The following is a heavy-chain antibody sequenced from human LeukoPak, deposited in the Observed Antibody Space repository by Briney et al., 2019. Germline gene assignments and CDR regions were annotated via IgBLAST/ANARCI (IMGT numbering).Heavy chain of an antibody. CDR3: ATDKGDYYDNSNSPYAAFDI. CDR2: IRPHGGGT. D-gene: IGHD3-22*01. CDR1: GFTSIAHC. J-gene: IGHJ3*02. V-gene: IGHV1-2*02. Sequence: GASVKVSCKASGFTSIAHCIHWVRQAPGQGLEWMGWIRPHGGGTKFAQNFQGRATMTRDTSINTVYMELSGLRSDDTAVYYCATDKGDYYDNSNSPYAAFDIWGQGTIVTVSS.